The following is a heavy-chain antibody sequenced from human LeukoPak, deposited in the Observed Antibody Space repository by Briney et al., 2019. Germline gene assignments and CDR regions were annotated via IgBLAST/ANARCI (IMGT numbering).Heavy chain of an antibody. CDR2: INHSGST. CDR1: GGSFSGYY. V-gene: IGHV4-34*01. J-gene: IGHJ6*03. CDR3: ARGRAPPYCSGGSCRKRAKAIYYMDV. D-gene: IGHD2-15*01. Sequence: KPSETLSLTCAVYGGSFSGYYWSWIRQPPGKGLEWIGEINHSGSTNYNPSLKSRVTISVDTSKNQFSLKLSSVTAADTAVYYCARGRAPPYCSGGSCRKRAKAIYYMDVWGKGTTVTVSS.